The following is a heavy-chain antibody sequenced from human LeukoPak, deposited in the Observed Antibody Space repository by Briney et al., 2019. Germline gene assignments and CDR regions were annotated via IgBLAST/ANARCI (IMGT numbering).Heavy chain of an antibody. CDR1: GFTVSSHD. V-gene: IGHV3-53*04. CDR3: ARVGDEVAYTRGYLDY. Sequence: PGGSLRLSCAASGFTVSSHDMSWVRQAPGKGLEWVSVIYMGGNTFYADSVKGRFTISTHTSKNTLYLQINSLRAEDTAVYYCARVGDEVAYTRGYLDYWGQGTLVTVSS. D-gene: IGHD3-16*01. J-gene: IGHJ4*02. CDR2: IYMGGNT.